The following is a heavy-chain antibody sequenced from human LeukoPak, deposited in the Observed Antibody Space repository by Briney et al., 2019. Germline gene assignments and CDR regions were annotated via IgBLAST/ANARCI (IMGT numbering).Heavy chain of an antibody. CDR3: ARETMLAGFASGLGFNY. CDR1: GASISSWY. D-gene: IGHD6-19*01. CDR2: IHGSGYS. Sequence: SETLSLTCTVSGASISSWYWSWIRQPPGKGLEWIGNIHGSGYSNYNPSLKSRLSMSLDTSRNQFSLNLTSVTAADTATYYCARETMLAGFASGLGFNYWGQGILVIVSS. V-gene: IGHV4-59*01. J-gene: IGHJ4*02.